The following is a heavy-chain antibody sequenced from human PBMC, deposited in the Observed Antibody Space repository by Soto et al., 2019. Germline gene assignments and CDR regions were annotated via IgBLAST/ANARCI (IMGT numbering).Heavy chain of an antibody. CDR2: INTYKGNI. Sequence: QVQLVQSGAEVKKPGASVRVSCKSSGYTFTDYGITWVRQAPGQGLEWMGWINTYKGNINYAQRLQGRVTMTTDTSTRTAYMELRSLTSDDTAVYYGARERGGYNHFDYWGQGALVTVSS. CDR1: GYTFTDYG. CDR3: ARERGGYNHFDY. V-gene: IGHV1-18*01. J-gene: IGHJ4*02. D-gene: IGHD1-26*01.